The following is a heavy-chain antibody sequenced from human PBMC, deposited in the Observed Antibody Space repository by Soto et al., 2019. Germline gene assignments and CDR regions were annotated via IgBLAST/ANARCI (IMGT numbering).Heavy chain of an antibody. CDR3: ARGHYDFWSGRGGVWFDP. Sequence: GESLKISCKGSGYSFTSYWIGWVRQMPGKGLEWMGIIYPGDSDTRYSPSFQGQVTISADKSISTAYLQWSSLKASDTATYYCARGHYDFWSGRGGVWFDPWGQGTLVTVSS. D-gene: IGHD3-3*01. V-gene: IGHV5-51*01. CDR2: IYPGDSDT. CDR1: GYSFTSYW. J-gene: IGHJ5*02.